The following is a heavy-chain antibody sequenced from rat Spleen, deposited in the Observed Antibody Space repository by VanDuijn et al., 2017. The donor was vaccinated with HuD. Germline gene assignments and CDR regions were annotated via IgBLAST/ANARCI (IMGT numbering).Heavy chain of an antibody. J-gene: IGHJ2*01. D-gene: IGHD1-7*01. V-gene: IGHV2-30*01. CDR2: IWTGGDT. CDR3: ARGGNGPKDYYFDY. CDR1: GFSLTTYN. Sequence: QVQLKESGPGLVQPSQTLSLTCTVSGFSLTTYNVHWIRQPTGKSLEWMGMIWTGGDTDYNSALKSRLSISRDTSKSQVFLKMTSLQNEDIATYYCARGGNGPKDYYFDYWGQGIMVTVSS.